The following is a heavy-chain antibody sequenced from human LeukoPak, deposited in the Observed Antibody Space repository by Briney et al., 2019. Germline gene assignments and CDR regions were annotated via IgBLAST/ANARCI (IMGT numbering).Heavy chain of an antibody. Sequence: GGSLRLSCAASGFPFSTYGMYWVRQAPGKGLEWVAVISYDGDNKDYADSVKGRFTISRDNSKNTLYLQMNSLRTNDSAVYYCVVGVNKYSIDWNLSNYFDYWGQGTLVTVAS. D-gene: IGHD6-19*01. CDR1: GFPFSTYG. V-gene: IGHV3-30*03. CDR2: ISYDGDNK. J-gene: IGHJ4*02. CDR3: VVGVNKYSIDWNLSNYFDY.